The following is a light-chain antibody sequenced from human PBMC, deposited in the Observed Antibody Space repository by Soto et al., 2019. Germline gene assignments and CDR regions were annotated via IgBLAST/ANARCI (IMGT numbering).Light chain of an antibody. CDR3: QQSYRDVPT. J-gene: IGKJ4*01. CDR1: QNIRRY. Sequence: DIQMTQSPSSLSASVGDRVTITCRASQNIRRYLNWYQQKPGRAPKLLIYTTSTLQSGVPSTFSGSGSGTEFTLTISSLQPEDFATYYCQQSYRDVPTFGGGTKVEIK. V-gene: IGKV1-39*01. CDR2: TTS.